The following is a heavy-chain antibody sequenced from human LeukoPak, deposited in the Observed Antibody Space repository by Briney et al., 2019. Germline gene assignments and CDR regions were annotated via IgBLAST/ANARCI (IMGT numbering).Heavy chain of an antibody. CDR1: GGSFSGYY. CDR3: ARRVERGDFWSGSNYYYYYGMDV. Sequence: SETLSLTCAVYGGSFSGYYWSWIRQPPGKGLEWIGEINHSGSTNYNPSLKSRVTISVDTSKNQFSLKLSSVTAADTAVYYCARRVERGDFWSGSNYYYYYGMDVWGQGTTVTVSS. CDR2: INHSGST. V-gene: IGHV4-34*01. D-gene: IGHD3-3*01. J-gene: IGHJ6*02.